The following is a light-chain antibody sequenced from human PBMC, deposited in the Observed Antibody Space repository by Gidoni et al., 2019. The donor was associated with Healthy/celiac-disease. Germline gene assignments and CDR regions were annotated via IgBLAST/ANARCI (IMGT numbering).Light chain of an antibody. CDR2: AAS. CDR1: QSISSY. CDR3: QQSYSTPWT. V-gene: IGKV1-39*01. J-gene: IGKJ1*01. Sequence: DINMTKSSSSLSASVGDRVTITRRASQSISSYLNWYQQKPGKAPKLLIYAASSLQSGVPSRFSGSGSGTDFTLTISSLQPEDFATYYCQQSYSTPWTFGEGTKVEIK.